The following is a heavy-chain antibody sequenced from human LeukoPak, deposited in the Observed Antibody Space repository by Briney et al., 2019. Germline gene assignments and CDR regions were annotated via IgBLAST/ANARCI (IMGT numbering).Heavy chain of an antibody. CDR3: ARQIDSYWHLDL. D-gene: IGHD3-9*01. V-gene: IGHV4-39*01. CDR2: IYDSGST. CDR1: GGSIRSSYYY. Sequence: SSETLSLTCTVSGGSIRSSYYYWGWIRQPPGKGLEWIGSIYDSGSTYYNPSLKSRVTISVDTSKNQFSLKLNSVTAADTAVYFCARQIDSYWHLDLWGRGTLVTVSS. J-gene: IGHJ2*01.